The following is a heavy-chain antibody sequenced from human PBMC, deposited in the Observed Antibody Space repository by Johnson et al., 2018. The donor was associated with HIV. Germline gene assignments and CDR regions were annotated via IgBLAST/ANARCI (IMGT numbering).Heavy chain of an antibody. J-gene: IGHJ3*02. V-gene: IGHV3-30*19. CDR3: ARVVLVRLAVAGPSRDAFDI. CDR1: GFTFSSHG. CDR2: ISYDGSNK. Sequence: VQLVESGGGVVQPGGSLRLSCAASGFTFSSHGMHWVRQAPGKGLEWVAVISYDGSNKYYADSVKGRFTISRDNSKNTLYLQMNSLRTDHTAVYYCARVVLVRLAVAGPSRDAFDIWGQGTMVTVSS. D-gene: IGHD6-19*01.